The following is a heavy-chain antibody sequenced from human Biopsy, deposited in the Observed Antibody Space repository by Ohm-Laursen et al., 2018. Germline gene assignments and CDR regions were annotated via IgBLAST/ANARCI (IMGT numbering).Heavy chain of an antibody. V-gene: IGHV4-34*01. J-gene: IGHJ6*02. CDR2: INQSGST. Sequence: SQTLSLTCTVNGESSSGYFWNWIRQPPGKGLEWIGEINQSGSTKYNPSLKRRATLSADSSNSQFSLRLTSVTAADTAIYYCARGSGYFKLDVWGQGNTVTVSS. D-gene: IGHD5-12*01. CDR1: GESSSGYF. CDR3: ARGSGYFKLDV.